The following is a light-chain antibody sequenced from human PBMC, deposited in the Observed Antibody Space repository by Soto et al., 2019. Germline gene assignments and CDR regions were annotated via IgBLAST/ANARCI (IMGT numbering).Light chain of an antibody. CDR2: AAS. CDR3: QQSYSTPRT. V-gene: IGKV1-39*01. Sequence: IQMNQSPSTLSASVEDRVTIPCRASQSISSYLNWYQQKPGKAPKLLIYAASSLQSGVPSRFSGSGSGTDFTLTISSLQPEDFATYYCQQSYSTPRTFGQGTKVDIK. CDR1: QSISSY. J-gene: IGKJ1*01.